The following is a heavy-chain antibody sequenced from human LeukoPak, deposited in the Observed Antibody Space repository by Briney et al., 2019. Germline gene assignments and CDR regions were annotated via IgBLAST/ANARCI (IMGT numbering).Heavy chain of an antibody. CDR1: GGTFSSYA. Sequence: SVKVSCKASGGTFSSYAISWVRQAPGQGLEWMGRIIPIFGTANYAQKFQGRVTITTDESTSTAYMELSSLRSEETAVYYCARLYSSGWYYFDYWGQGTLVSVSS. D-gene: IGHD6-19*01. CDR2: IIPIFGTA. CDR3: ARLYSSGWYYFDY. J-gene: IGHJ4*02. V-gene: IGHV1-69*05.